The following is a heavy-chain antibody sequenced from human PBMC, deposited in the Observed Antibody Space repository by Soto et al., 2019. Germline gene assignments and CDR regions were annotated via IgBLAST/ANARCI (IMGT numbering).Heavy chain of an antibody. J-gene: IGHJ4*02. CDR1: GFTFNNYA. CDR3: AKGDGSGSYDY. Sequence: EVQVLESGGGLVQPGGSLRLSCAASGFTFNNYAMSWVRQAPGKGLEWVSGISGGGSNTNYADSVKGRFTISRDNSKHMLYLQMNSLRAEDTAVYYCAKGDGSGSYDYWGQGTLVTVSS. D-gene: IGHD3-10*01. CDR2: ISGGGSNT. V-gene: IGHV3-23*01.